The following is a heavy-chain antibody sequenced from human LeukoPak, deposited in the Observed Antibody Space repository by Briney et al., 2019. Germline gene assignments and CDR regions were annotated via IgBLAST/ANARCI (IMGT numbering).Heavy chain of an antibody. CDR3: ARAVTNPPYYYYMDV. CDR2: ISSSSSYI. J-gene: IGHJ6*03. D-gene: IGHD4-17*01. CDR1: GFTFSSYS. V-gene: IGHV3-21*01. Sequence: NPGGSLRLSCAASGFTFSSYSMNWVRQAPGKGLEWVSSISSSSSYISYADSVKGRFTTSRDNAKNSLYLQMNSLRAEDTAVYYCARAVTNPPYYYYMDVWGKGTTVTISS.